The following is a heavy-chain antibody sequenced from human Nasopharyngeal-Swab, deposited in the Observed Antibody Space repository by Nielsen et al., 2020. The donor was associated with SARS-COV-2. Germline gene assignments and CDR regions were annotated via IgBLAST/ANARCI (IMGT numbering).Heavy chain of an antibody. Sequence: GSLRLSCTVSGGSISSGSIRSYYWSWIRQPPGKRLEWIGYFSYTGITNYNPSLKSRVTISVDMSKNQFSLKLSSVAAADTAVYYCAREVVGGLVDSWGQGTLVTVSS. V-gene: IGHV4-61*01. J-gene: IGHJ4*02. CDR3: AREVVGGLVDS. CDR1: GGSISSGSIRSYY. D-gene: IGHD1-26*01. CDR2: FSYTGIT.